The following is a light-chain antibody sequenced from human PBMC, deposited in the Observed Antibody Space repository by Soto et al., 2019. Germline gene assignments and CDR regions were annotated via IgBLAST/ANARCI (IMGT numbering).Light chain of an antibody. V-gene: IGKV1-12*01. Sequence: DIQMTQSRSSLSASVGDRVTITFRASQGISSWLAWYQQKPGKAPKLLIYAASSLQSGVPSRFSGSASGPDFTLTINRLEPEDFAVYYCQLYGISTQFGQGTRLEIK. CDR3: QLYGISTQ. CDR1: QGISSW. CDR2: AAS. J-gene: IGKJ5*01.